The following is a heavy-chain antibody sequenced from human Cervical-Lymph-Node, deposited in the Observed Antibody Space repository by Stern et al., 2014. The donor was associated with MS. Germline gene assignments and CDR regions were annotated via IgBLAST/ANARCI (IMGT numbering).Heavy chain of an antibody. CDR3: TRGRGTNSYH. CDR2: ITTNSYDETT. V-gene: IGHV3-49*05. Sequence: EVQLVESGGGLVKPGRSLRLSCTASGFTFGDYAMSWFRQAPGKGLEWVGLITTNSYDETTQYGASVRGRFTSSRDDSRSIAYLQMDSLKSEDTAVYYCTRGRGTNSYHWGQGVLVTVSS. J-gene: IGHJ4*02. D-gene: IGHD2-2*01. CDR1: GFTFGDYA.